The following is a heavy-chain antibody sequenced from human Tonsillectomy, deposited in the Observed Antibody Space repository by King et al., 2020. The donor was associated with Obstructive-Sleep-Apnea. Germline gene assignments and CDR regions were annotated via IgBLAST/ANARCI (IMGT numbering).Heavy chain of an antibody. Sequence: VQLVESGGVVVQPGRSLRLSCAASGFTFSSYGMHWVRQDQGKGLEWVAVISYDGSNKYYADSVKCRFTISRDNSKNTLYLQMNSLRAEDTAVYYCAKGLGDSSGPGFDYWGQGTLVTVSS. J-gene: IGHJ4*02. V-gene: IGHV3-30*18. D-gene: IGHD3-22*01. CDR1: GFTFSSYG. CDR3: AKGLGDSSGPGFDY. CDR2: ISYDGSNK.